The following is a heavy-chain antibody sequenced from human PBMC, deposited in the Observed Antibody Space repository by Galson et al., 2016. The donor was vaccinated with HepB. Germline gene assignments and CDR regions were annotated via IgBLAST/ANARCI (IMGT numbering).Heavy chain of an antibody. V-gene: IGHV4-34*01. J-gene: IGHJ4*02. CDR3: ARATYSYDNRGVDY. Sequence: SETLSLTCAVYGGSFSGYYWTWIRQSPGKGLEWIGEITHSGSTNYNPSLKSRVTISEDTSKKQFSLTLSSVTAADTAVYYCARATYSYDNRGVDYWGQGTLVTVSS. D-gene: IGHD3-22*01. CDR1: GGSFSGYY. CDR2: ITHSGST.